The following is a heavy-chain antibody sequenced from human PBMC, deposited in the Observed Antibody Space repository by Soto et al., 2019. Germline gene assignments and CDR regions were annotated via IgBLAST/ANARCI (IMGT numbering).Heavy chain of an antibody. CDR1: GYSFTSYY. V-gene: IGHV1-46*01. CDR3: ARGGHVAVVVAAFDF. Sequence: QVQLVQSGAEVKKPGASVKVSCRASGYSFTSYYIHWVRQAPGQGLEWMGMINPAGDYATYAQEFLGRVTMASDSSTSTLYLELTSLTSDDTALYYCARGGHVAVVVAAFDFWGQGTPVTVSS. J-gene: IGHJ4*02. D-gene: IGHD2-15*01. CDR2: INPAGDYA.